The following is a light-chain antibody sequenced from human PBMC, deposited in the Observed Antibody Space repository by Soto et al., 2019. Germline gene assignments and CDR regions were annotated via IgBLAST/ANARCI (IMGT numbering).Light chain of an antibody. V-gene: IGKV1-5*03. CDR3: QQYHTYST. CDR2: QAS. CDR1: QSIEKW. Sequence: DIQMTQSPSTLSASVGERVTITCRATQSIEKWLAWYQQKPGKAPVFLIHQASVLEVGVPSRFSGSGFGTEFTLTISSLQPDDFATYYCQQYHTYSTFGQGTKVEIK. J-gene: IGKJ1*01.